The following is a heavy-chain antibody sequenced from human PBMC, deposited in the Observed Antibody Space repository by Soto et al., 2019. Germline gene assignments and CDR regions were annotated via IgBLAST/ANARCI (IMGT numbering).Heavy chain of an antibody. J-gene: IGHJ6*02. CDR1: GYTFTGYY. D-gene: IGHD1-7*01. CDR2: INPNSGGT. CDR3: AREFAELPQFFGMDV. V-gene: IGHV1-2*04. Sequence: ASVKVSCKASGYTFTGYYMHWVRQAPGQGLEWMGWINPNSGGTNYAQKFQGWVTMTRDTSISTAYMELSRLRSDDTAVYYCAREFAELPQFFGMDVWGQGTTVTASS.